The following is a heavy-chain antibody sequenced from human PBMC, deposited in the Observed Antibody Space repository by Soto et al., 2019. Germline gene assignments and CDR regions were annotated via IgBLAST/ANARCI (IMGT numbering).Heavy chain of an antibody. J-gene: IGHJ4*02. Sequence: ETLSLTCAVYGGSFSGYYWSWIRQPPGKGLEWVSGISGSGGSTYYADSVRGRFTISRDNSQNTLYLQMNSLRAEDTAVYYCAKKQGSGTYWPVDYWGQGIRVTVSS. CDR1: GGSFSGYY. CDR2: ISGSGGST. V-gene: IGHV3-23*01. CDR3: AKKQGSGTYWPVDY. D-gene: IGHD1-26*01.